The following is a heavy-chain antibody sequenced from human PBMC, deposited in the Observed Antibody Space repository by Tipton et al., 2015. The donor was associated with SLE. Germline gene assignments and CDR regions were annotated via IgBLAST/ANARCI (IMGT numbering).Heavy chain of an antibody. V-gene: IGHV5-51*03. CDR3: ARVDSSDSSRGYFDY. D-gene: IGHD6-13*01. CDR1: GYSFTSYW. Sequence: QSGAEVKKPGESLKISCKGSGYSFTSYWIGWVRQMPGKGLEWMGIIYPGDSDTRYSPSFQGQVTISADKSISTAYLQWSSLKASDTAMYYCARVDSSDSSRGYFDYWGQGTLVTVSS. CDR2: IYPGDSDT. J-gene: IGHJ4*02.